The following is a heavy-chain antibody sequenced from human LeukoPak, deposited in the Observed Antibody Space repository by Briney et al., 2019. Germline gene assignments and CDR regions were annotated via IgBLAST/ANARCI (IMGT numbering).Heavy chain of an antibody. V-gene: IGHV3-30-3*02. CDR1: GFTFSSYA. CDR2: ISYDGSNK. J-gene: IGHJ4*02. CDR3: AKYHGSFYDSSGYYLG. Sequence: PGGSLRLSCAASGFTFSSYAMHWVRQAPGKGLEWVAVISYDGSNKYYADSVKGRFTISRDNSKNTLYLQMNSLRAEDTAVYYCAKYHGSFYDSSGYYLGWGQGTLVTVSS. D-gene: IGHD3-22*01.